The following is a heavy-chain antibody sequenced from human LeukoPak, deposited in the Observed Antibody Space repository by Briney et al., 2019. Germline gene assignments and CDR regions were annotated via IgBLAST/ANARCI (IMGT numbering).Heavy chain of an antibody. V-gene: IGHV4-4*09. CDR2: IYTSGST. J-gene: IGHJ3*02. CDR1: GGSISSYY. D-gene: IGHD1-26*01. CDR3: ARLGIIVGATRANASDI. Sequence: PSETLSLTCTVSGGSISSYYWSWIRQPPGKGLEWIGYIYTSGSTNYNPSLKSRVTISVDTSKNQFSLKLSSVTAADTAVYYCARLGIIVGATRANASDIWGQGTMVTVSS.